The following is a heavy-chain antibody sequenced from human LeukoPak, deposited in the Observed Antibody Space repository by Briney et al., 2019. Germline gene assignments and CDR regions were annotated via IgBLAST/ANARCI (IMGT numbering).Heavy chain of an antibody. V-gene: IGHV4-4*07. CDR3: ARVISVSGYYYLDY. J-gene: IGHJ4*02. D-gene: IGHD3-22*01. CDR1: GGSISSYY. CDR2: IYTSEST. Sequence: TSETLSLTCTVSGGSISSYYWSWIRQPAGKGLEWIGRIYTSESTNYNPSLKSRVTMSVDTSKNQFSLKLSSVTAADTAVYYCARVISVSGYYYLDYWGQGTLVTVSS.